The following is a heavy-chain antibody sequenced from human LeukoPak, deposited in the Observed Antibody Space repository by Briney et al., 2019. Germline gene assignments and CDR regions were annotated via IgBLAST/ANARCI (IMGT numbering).Heavy chain of an antibody. D-gene: IGHD5-24*01. J-gene: IGHJ3*02. CDR1: GFTFSTHW. V-gene: IGHV3-7*01. CDR3: AGDEGWTFDI. Sequence: GGSLRLSCAASGFTFSTHWMSWFRQAPGKGLEWVALIQKDGSDKYYVHSVKGRFTISRDNAKNSLYLQMNGLRADDTAVYYCAGDEGWTFDIWGQGTKVTVSS. CDR2: IQKDGSDK.